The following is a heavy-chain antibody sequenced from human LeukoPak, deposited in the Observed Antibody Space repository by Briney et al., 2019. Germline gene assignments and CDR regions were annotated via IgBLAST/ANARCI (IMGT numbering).Heavy chain of an antibody. CDR2: IWYDGSNK. V-gene: IGHV3-33*06. D-gene: IGHD4-17*01. CDR1: GFTFSSYG. J-gene: IGHJ4*02. Sequence: AGGSLRLSCAASGFTFSSYGMHWVRQAPGKGLEWVAVIWYDGSNKYYAGSVKGRFTISRDNSKNTLYLQMNSLRAEDTAVYYCAKLHDYGDYDVGYFDYWGQGTLVTVSS. CDR3: AKLHDYGDYDVGYFDY.